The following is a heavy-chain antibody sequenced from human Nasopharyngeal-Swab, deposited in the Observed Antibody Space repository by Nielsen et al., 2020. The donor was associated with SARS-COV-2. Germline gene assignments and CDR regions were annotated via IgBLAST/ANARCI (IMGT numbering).Heavy chain of an antibody. V-gene: IGHV1-69*10. CDR1: GGTFSSYA. CDR3: ASPEYYYDSSGYYYPYY. J-gene: IGHJ4*02. CDR2: IIPILGIA. Sequence: SVKVSCKASGGTFSSYAISWVRQAPGQGREWMGGIIPILGIANYAQKFQGRVTITADKSTSTAYMELSSLRSEDTAVYYCASPEYYYDSSGYYYPYYWGQGTLVTVSS. D-gene: IGHD3-22*01.